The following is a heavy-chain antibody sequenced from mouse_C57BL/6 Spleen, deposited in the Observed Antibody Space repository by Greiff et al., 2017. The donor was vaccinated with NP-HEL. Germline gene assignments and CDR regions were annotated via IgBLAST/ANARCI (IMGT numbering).Heavy chain of an antibody. Sequence: VQLQQSGAELVRPGASVTLSCKASGYTFTDYEMHWVKQTPVHGLEWIGAIDPETGGTAYNQKFKGKATLTVDTSSSTAYMQLSSLTSEDSAVYYCAWTTVVATEGDYWGQGTTLTVSS. J-gene: IGHJ2*01. D-gene: IGHD1-1*01. CDR2: IDPETGGT. CDR3: AWTTVVATEGDY. CDR1: GYTFTDYE. V-gene: IGHV1-15*01.